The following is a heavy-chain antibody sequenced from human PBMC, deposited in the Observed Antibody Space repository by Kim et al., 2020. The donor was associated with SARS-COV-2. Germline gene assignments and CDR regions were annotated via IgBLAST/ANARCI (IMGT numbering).Heavy chain of an antibody. Sequence: GGSLRLSCAASGFTFSSYGMNWVRQAPGKGLEWVSYISSSSGTIYYADSVEGRFTIFRDNADNSLYLQMDSLRAEDTALYFCARGNYGSGSYWAQNFDSWGQGTLVTVSS. J-gene: IGHJ4*02. CDR3: ARGNYGSGSYWAQNFDS. D-gene: IGHD3-10*01. V-gene: IGHV3-48*04. CDR2: ISSSSGTI. CDR1: GFTFSSYG.